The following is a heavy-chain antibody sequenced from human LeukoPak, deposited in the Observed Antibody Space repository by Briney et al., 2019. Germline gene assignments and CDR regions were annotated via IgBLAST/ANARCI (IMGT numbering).Heavy chain of an antibody. Sequence: GGSLRLSCAVSGITLSNYGMSWVRQAPGKGLEWVAGLSGSGGSTNYADSVKGRFTISRDNSKNTLYLQMNSLRAEDTAVYYCAREYLIFDYWGQGTLVTVSS. J-gene: IGHJ4*02. CDR1: GITLSNYG. D-gene: IGHD2-2*02. V-gene: IGHV3-23*01. CDR2: LSGSGGST. CDR3: AREYLIFDY.